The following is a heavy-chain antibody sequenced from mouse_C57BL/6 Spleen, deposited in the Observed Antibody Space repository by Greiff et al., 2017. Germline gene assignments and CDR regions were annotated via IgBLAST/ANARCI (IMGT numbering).Heavy chain of an antibody. CDR2: INPSTGGT. CDR3: ARSSTMVTTAYVDV. D-gene: IGHD2-2*01. CDR1: GYSFTGYY. Sequence: EVQLQQSGPELVKPGASVKISCKASGYSFTGYYMNWVKQSPEKSLEWIGEINPSTGGTTYNQKFKAKATLTVDKSSSTAYMQLKSLTSEDSAVYYCARSSTMVTTAYVDVWGTGTTVTVSS. V-gene: IGHV1-42*01. J-gene: IGHJ1*03.